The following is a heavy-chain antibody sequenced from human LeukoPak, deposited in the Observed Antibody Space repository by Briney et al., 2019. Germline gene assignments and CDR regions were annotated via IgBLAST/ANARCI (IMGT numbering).Heavy chain of an antibody. CDR3: AGPKDTYQHEGSTFDY. J-gene: IGHJ4*02. CDR2: INGDESST. Sequence: GGSLRLSCAASAFTFNTYWMHWVRQVPGRGLEWVSRINGDESSTNYADSVKGRFTISRDNSKNTLYLQMNSLRAEDTAVYYCAGPKDTYQHEGSTFDYWGQGTLVTVSS. D-gene: IGHD2-2*01. CDR1: AFTFNTYW. V-gene: IGHV3-74*01.